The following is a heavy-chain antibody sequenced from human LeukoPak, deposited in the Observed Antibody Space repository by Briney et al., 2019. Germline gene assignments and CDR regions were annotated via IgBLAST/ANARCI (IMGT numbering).Heavy chain of an antibody. J-gene: IGHJ4*02. Sequence: GGSLRLSCVASGFTFNNYGMHWLRQAPGKGLEWVAVILYDGTNKNYADSVKGRFTISRDNSKNTLYLQMNSLRAEDTAVYYCAKDRGYCSSASCYKPADYWGQGTLLTVSS. CDR2: ILYDGTNK. D-gene: IGHD2-2*02. V-gene: IGHV3-30*18. CDR3: AKDRGYCSSASCYKPADY. CDR1: GFTFNNYG.